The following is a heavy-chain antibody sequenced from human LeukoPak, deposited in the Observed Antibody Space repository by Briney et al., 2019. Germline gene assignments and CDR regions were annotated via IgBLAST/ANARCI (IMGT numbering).Heavy chain of an antibody. CDR1: GFPLSSYS. V-gene: IGHV3-48*01. CDR2: ISSSGSAI. J-gene: IGHJ4*02. Sequence: GGSLRLSCAASGFPLSSYSINWVRQAPGKGLEWVSYISSSGSAIYYVDSVKGRFTVSRDNAKNSLFPQMNSPRAEDTAVYYCVRVKGSYFDYWGQGALVTVSS. D-gene: IGHD2-15*01. CDR3: VRVKGSYFDY.